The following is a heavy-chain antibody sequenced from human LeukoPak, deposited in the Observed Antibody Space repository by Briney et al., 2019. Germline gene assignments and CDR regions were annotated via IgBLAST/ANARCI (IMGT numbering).Heavy chain of an antibody. V-gene: IGHV3-23*01. CDR2: VSGSGGST. Sequence: GGSLRLSCAASGFTFSSYAMSWVRQAPGKGLEWVSAVSGSGGSTYYADSVKGRFTISRDNSKNTLYLQMNSLRAEDTAVYYCAKDYRPVPYYFDYWGQGTLVTVSS. D-gene: IGHD2-2*01. J-gene: IGHJ4*02. CDR3: AKDYRPVPYYFDY. CDR1: GFTFSSYA.